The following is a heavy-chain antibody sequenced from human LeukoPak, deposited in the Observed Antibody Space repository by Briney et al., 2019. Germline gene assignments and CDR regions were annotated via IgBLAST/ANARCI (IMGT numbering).Heavy chain of an antibody. CDR3: ARDKAVTTEVTQHFQH. CDR2: ISAYNGYT. Sequence: ASVKFSCKASGYTFTNYGISWVRQAPGQGLEWMGWISAYNGYTDYAQKLQFRVTMTTDTSTSTAYMELRSLRSDDTAVYYCARDKAVTTEVTQHFQHWGQGNLVTVSS. V-gene: IGHV1-18*01. CDR1: GYTFTNYG. J-gene: IGHJ1*01. D-gene: IGHD4-23*01.